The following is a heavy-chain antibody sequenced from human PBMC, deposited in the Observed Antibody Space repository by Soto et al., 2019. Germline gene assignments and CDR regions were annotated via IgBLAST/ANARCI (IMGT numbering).Heavy chain of an antibody. J-gene: IGHJ5*02. CDR3: ARYSIPEGWFDP. CDR2: IYYSGST. D-gene: IGHD2-2*02. V-gene: IGHV4-31*03. Sequence: SETLSLTCTVSGGSISSGGYYWSWIRQHPGKGLEWIGYIYYSGSTYYNPSLKSRVTISVDTSKNQFSLKLSSVTAADTAVYYCARYSIPEGWFDPWGQGTLVTVSS. CDR1: GGSISSGGYY.